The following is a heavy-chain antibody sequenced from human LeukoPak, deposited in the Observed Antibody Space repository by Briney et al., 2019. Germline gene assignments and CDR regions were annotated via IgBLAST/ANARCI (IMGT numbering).Heavy chain of an antibody. CDR1: GGPFNDYS. CDR3: ARGKSYGYPDAFDI. V-gene: IGHV4-34*01. J-gene: IGHJ3*02. CDR2: IDHTGKT. D-gene: IGHD5-18*01. Sequence: SETLSLTCAVSGGPFNDYSWTWIRQSPVKGLEWIGDIDHTGKTNYNPSLKSRVTISVDTSKNQFSLKLSSVTAADTAVYYCARGKSYGYPDAFDIWGQGTMVTVSS.